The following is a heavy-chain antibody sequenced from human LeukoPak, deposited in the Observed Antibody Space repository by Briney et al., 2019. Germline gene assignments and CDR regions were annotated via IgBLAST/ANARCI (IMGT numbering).Heavy chain of an antibody. CDR1: GFTFSSYS. Sequence: AGSLRLSCAASGFTFSSYSMNWVRQAPGKGLKWVSPISSSSSYIYYADSVKGRFTISRDNSKNTLYLQMNSLRAEDTAVYYCAKDQAQYSSSWCQPLYYYYGMDVWGQGTTVTVSS. J-gene: IGHJ6*02. D-gene: IGHD6-13*01. CDR2: ISSSSSYI. CDR3: AKDQAQYSSSWCQPLYYYYGMDV. V-gene: IGHV3-21*04.